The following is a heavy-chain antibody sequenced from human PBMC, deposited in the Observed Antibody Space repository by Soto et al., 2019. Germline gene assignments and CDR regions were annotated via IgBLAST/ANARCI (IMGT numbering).Heavy chain of an antibody. CDR1: GFTFSDHY. J-gene: IGHJ6*03. CDR2: TRNKANSYTT. D-gene: IGHD3-3*01. CDR3: ARGYDFCYMDV. V-gene: IGHV3-72*01. Sequence: GGSLRLSCAASGFTFSDHYMDWVRQAPGKGLEWVGRTRNKANSYTTEYAASVKGRFTISRDDSKNSLYLQMNSLKTEDTAVYYCARGYDFCYMDVWGKGTTVTVSS.